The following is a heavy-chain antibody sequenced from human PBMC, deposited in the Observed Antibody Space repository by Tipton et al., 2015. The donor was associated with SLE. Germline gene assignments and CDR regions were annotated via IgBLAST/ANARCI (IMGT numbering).Heavy chain of an antibody. CDR2: IDPNGSPT. Sequence: SLRLSCTASGFTFSSYWMHWVRQPPGKGLVWASEIDPNGSPTNYADSVKDRFTISRDNAKNTLFLEMNSLRVDDTAVYYCASLSAPSDYWGQGTLVTVSS. V-gene: IGHV3-74*01. CDR1: GFTFSSYW. CDR3: ASLSAPSDY. J-gene: IGHJ4*02.